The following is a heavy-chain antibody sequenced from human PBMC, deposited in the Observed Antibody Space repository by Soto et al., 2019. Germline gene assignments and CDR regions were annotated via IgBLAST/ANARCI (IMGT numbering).Heavy chain of an antibody. CDR2: IIPIFGTA. CDR3: AREGYYDRGAFDI. Sequence: QVQLVQSGAEVKKPGSSVKVSCKASGGTFSSYAISWVRQAPEQGLEWMGGIIPIFGTANYAQKFQGRVTITADESTSTAYMELSRLRSEDTAVYYCAREGYYDRGAFDIWGQVTMGPVSS. CDR1: GGTFSSYA. V-gene: IGHV1-69*01. J-gene: IGHJ3*02. D-gene: IGHD3-22*01.